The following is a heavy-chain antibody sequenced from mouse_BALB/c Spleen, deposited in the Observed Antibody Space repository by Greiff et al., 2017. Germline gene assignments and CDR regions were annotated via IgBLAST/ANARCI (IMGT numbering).Heavy chain of an antibody. CDR2: ISSGGSYT. Sequence: EVMLVESGGGLVKPGGSLKLSCAASGFTFSSYTMSWVRQTPEKRLEWVATISSGGSYTYYPDSVKGRFTISRDNAKNTLYLQMSSLKSEDTAMYYCTRDDYDGGDLYYYAMDYWGQGTSVTVSS. CDR3: TRDDYDGGDLYYYAMDY. V-gene: IGHV5-6-4*01. J-gene: IGHJ4*01. CDR1: GFTFSSYT. D-gene: IGHD2-4*01.